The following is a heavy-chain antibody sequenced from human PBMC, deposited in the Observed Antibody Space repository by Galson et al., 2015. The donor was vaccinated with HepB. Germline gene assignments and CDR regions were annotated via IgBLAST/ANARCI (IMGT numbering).Heavy chain of an antibody. J-gene: IGHJ6*02. CDR1: GYTFTSYG. V-gene: IGHV1-18*04. D-gene: IGHD2-8*01. CDR3: ARVDYCTNGVCYGGKPDYYYYGMDV. CDR2: ISAYNGNT. Sequence: SVKVSCKASGYTFTSYGISWMRQAPGQGLEWMGWISAYNGNTNYAQKLQGRVTMTTDTSTSTAYMELRSLRSDDTAVYYCARVDYCTNGVCYGGKPDYYYYGMDVWGQGTTVTVSS.